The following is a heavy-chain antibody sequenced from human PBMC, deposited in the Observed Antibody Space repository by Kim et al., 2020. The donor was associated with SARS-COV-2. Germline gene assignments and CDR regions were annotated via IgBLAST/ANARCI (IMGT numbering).Heavy chain of an antibody. J-gene: IGHJ4*02. V-gene: IGHV3-15*01. Sequence: KGRFTISRDDSKNTLYLQMNSLKTEDTAVYYCTTHYDSSGYYYESWNFDYWGQGTLVTVSS. D-gene: IGHD3-22*01. CDR3: TTHYDSSGYYYESWNFDY.